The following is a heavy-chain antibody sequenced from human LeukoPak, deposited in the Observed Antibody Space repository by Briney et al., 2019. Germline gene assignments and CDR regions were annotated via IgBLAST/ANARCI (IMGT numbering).Heavy chain of an antibody. D-gene: IGHD5-18*01. CDR1: GFTVSSNS. CDR2: ISISGSTI. V-gene: IGHV3-48*04. J-gene: IGHJ4*02. Sequence: GGSLRLSCTVSGFTVSSNSMSWVRQAPGKGLEWVSYISISGSTIYYADSVKGRFTISRDNAKNSLYLQMNSLRAEDTAVYYCARVRYSYACGYFDYWGQGTLVTVSS. CDR3: ARVRYSYACGYFDY.